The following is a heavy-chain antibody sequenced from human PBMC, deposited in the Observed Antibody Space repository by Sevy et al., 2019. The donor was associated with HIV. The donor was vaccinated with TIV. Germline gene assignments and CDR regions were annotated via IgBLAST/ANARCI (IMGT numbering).Heavy chain of an antibody. D-gene: IGHD4-17*01. J-gene: IGHJ6*02. CDR3: ARLTTKPTSDLYGMDV. V-gene: IGHV1-2*02. Sequence: ASVKVSCKASGYMFTDYYIHWVRQAPGQGLEWMAWINPDSGVTNYPQRFQGEVTVTRDTSISTAYMELSRLRSNDTTIYYCARLTTKPTSDLYGMDVWGQGTTVTVSS. CDR2: INPDSGVT. CDR1: GYMFTDYY.